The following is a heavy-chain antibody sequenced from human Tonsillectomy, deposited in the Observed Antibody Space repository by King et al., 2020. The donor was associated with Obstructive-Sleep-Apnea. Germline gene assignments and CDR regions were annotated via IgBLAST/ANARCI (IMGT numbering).Heavy chain of an antibody. CDR2: RIPFLDIA. Sequence: VQLVQSGAEVKKPGSSVKVSCKASGGTFSSYAISWVRQAPGKGLEWMGGRIPFLDIANYAQKFQGRVTITADNSTNTAYMELSSLRSEDTAVYYCARLDTTFALDYWGQGTLVTVSS. J-gene: IGHJ4*02. CDR3: ARLDTTFALDY. CDR1: GGTFSSYA. D-gene: IGHD3-16*01. V-gene: IGHV1-69*10.